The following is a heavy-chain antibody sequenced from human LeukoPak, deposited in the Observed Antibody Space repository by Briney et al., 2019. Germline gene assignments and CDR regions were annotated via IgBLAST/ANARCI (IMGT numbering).Heavy chain of an antibody. Sequence: GGSLRLSCAASGFTFSSYAMSWVRQAPGKGLEWVSAISGSGGSTYYADSVKGRFTISRDNSKNTLYLQMNSLRAEDTAVYYCARAGWGYCSGGSCYWDYWGQGTLVTVSS. J-gene: IGHJ4*02. V-gene: IGHV3-23*01. CDR2: ISGSGGST. CDR3: ARAGWGYCSGGSCYWDY. D-gene: IGHD2-15*01. CDR1: GFTFSSYA.